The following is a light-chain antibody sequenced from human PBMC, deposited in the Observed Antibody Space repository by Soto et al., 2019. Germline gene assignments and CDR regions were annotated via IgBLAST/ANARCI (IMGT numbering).Light chain of an antibody. Sequence: DIHLTQSPSSLSASVGYRFTITCRASQDIDISLAWFQQRPGEAPKLLIFPASGLESGVPSTFRGSGSGTEFTLTISSVQPDDFATYFCQHYDTFSWTFGQGTKVDNK. CDR1: QDIDIS. CDR2: PAS. V-gene: IGKV1-5*01. CDR3: QHYDTFSWT. J-gene: IGKJ1*01.